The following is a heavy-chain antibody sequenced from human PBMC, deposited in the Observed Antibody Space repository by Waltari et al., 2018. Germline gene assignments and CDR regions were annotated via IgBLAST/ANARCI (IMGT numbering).Heavy chain of an antibody. J-gene: IGHJ6*03. Sequence: QLQHQDSGPPLLKPPETRSLTCTVSGGPLSSISYYSACTRQPPGKGLEWIESIYYSGSTYYNPSLKSRVTISVDTSKNQFSQKLSSVTAADTAVYYCASGQRDPSLYYYYYYMDVWGKGTTVTISS. CDR1: GGPLSSISYY. CDR3: ASGQRDPSLYYYYYYMDV. CDR2: IYYSGST. V-gene: IGHV4-39*07.